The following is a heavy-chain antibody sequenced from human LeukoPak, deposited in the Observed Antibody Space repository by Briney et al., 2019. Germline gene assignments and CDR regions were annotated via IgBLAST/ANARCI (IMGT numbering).Heavy chain of an antibody. Sequence: VSVKVSCKASGYTFTGYYMHWVRQAPGQGLEWMGWINPNSGGTNYAQKFQGRVTMTRDTSISTAYMELSRLRSDDTAVYYCARDSGSGSYFDYWGQGTLVTVSS. CDR3: ARDSGSGSYFDY. V-gene: IGHV1-2*02. CDR1: GYTFTGYY. J-gene: IGHJ4*02. D-gene: IGHD1-26*01. CDR2: INPNSGGT.